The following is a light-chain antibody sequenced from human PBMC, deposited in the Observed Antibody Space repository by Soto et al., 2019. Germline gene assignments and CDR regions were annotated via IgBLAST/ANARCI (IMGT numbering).Light chain of an antibody. Sequence: DIQMTQSPSSLSASVGDRVTITCRASQSISSYLNWYQQKPGKAPKLLIYAASSLQSGVPSRFSGSGSGTAFTLTISRLQPEDFATYYCQQSYSTLVFTFGPGTKVDIK. CDR2: AAS. CDR3: QQSYSTLVFT. V-gene: IGKV1-39*01. CDR1: QSISSY. J-gene: IGKJ3*01.